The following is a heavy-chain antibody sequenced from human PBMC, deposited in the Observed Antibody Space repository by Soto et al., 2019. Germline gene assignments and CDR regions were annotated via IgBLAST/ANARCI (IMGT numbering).Heavy chain of an antibody. CDR3: ATTPGGAAY. CDR2: ISYNGKYE. V-gene: IGHV3-30*04. Sequence: QVHLVESGGGVVQPGRSLRLSCAASGFTFSTYTMHWVRQAPGKGLEWVADISYNGKYEYYADSVKGRFTISRDNSKSTLCLQMNSLTPEDTAVYYCATTPGGAAYWGQGTLVTVSS. D-gene: IGHD2-15*01. J-gene: IGHJ4*02. CDR1: GFTFSTYT.